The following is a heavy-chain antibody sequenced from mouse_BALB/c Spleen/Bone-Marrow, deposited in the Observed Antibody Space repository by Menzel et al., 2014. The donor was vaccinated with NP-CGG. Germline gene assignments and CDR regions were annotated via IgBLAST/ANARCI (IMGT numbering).Heavy chain of an antibody. Sequence: EVKVVESGGGLVQPGGSLKHSCAASGFTFSSYGMSWVRQTPDKRLELVATINSNGCSTYYPDSVKGRFTISRDNAKNTLYLQMSSLKSEDTAMYYCARDGYYVFYAMDYWGQGTSVTVSS. J-gene: IGHJ4*01. CDR2: INSNGCST. D-gene: IGHD2-3*01. CDR1: GFTFSSYG. CDR3: ARDGYYVFYAMDY. V-gene: IGHV5-6-3*01.